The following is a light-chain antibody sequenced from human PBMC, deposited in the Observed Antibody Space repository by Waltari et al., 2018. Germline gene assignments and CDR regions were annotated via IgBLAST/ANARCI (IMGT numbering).Light chain of an antibody. CDR2: GVN. CDR1: SSDIGSYNV. Sequence: SALTQPASVSGSRGQSITISCTGSSSDIGSYNVVSWYQHHPGKAPKLLISGVNNRPSGVSNRFSGSKSGNTASLTISGLQAEDEADYYCSSYAGSVVFGGGTKLTVL. V-gene: IGLV2-23*02. CDR3: SSYAGSVV. J-gene: IGLJ3*02.